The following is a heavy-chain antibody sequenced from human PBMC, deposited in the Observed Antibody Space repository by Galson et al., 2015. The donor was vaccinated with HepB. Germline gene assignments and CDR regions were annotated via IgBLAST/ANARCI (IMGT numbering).Heavy chain of an antibody. CDR3: ARESGPRGTIFGVVIITQMFFDY. Sequence: LTCAVYGGSFCGFSWNCIRQPPGKRREWIGEINHSGSTNYNPSLKSRVNISVDTSKNQFSLKLSSVTAADTAVYYCARESGPRGTIFGVVIITQMFFDYWGQGTLVTVSS. CDR1: GGSFCGFS. D-gene: IGHD3-3*01. J-gene: IGHJ4*02. V-gene: IGHV4-34*01. CDR2: INHSGST.